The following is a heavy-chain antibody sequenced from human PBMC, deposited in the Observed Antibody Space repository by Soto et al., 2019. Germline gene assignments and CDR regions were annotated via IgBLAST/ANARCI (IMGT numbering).Heavy chain of an antibody. Sequence: QVHLVESGGGLVKPGGSLRLSCATSGFPVSDYYMSWIRQAPGKGLEWLSHISPKSTYTNYADSVKGRFTISRDNTKSSLFLQMNSLGVEDTAAYYCARGGGGGLFEHWGQGVLVTVSS. D-gene: IGHD2-21*01. CDR3: ARGGGGGLFEH. V-gene: IGHV3-11*06. CDR2: ISPKSTYT. J-gene: IGHJ4*02. CDR1: GFPVSDYY.